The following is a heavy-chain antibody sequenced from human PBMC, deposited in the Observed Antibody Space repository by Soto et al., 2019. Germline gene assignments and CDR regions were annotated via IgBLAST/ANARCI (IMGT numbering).Heavy chain of an antibody. J-gene: IGHJ3*02. Sequence: QVQLVQSGAEVKKPGASVKVYCKASGYTFTSYGISWVRQAPGQGLEWMVWISAYNGNTNYAQKLQGRVTMTTYTSESTAYMELRSLRSEETAVDYCVSNGSGLGGAFDIWGQGTMVTVSS. D-gene: IGHD3-10*01. CDR1: GYTFTSYG. V-gene: IGHV1-18*01. CDR2: ISAYNGNT. CDR3: VSNGSGLGGAFDI.